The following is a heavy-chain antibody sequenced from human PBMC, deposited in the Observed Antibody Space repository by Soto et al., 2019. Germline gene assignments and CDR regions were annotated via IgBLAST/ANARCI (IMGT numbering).Heavy chain of an antibody. D-gene: IGHD3-16*01. V-gene: IGHV4-4*02. Sequence: SETLSLTCAVSGGSISSSNWWSWVRQPPGKGLEWIGEIYHSGSTNYNPSLKSRVTISVDKSKNQFSLKLSSVTAADTAVYYCAREEYDYVWGSYTALYGMDVWGQGTTVTVSS. CDR1: GGSISSSNW. CDR3: AREEYDYVWGSYTALYGMDV. J-gene: IGHJ6*02. CDR2: IYHSGST.